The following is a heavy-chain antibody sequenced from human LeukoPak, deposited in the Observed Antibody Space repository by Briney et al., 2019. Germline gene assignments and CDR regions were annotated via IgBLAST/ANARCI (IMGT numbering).Heavy chain of an antibody. V-gene: IGHV3-7*01. CDR1: GFTFSSYW. Sequence: PGGSLRLSCVVSGFTFSSYWMSWVRQAPGKGLEWVANIKQDGTEKYYVDSVKGRFTISRDNAKNSLYLQMNSLRAEDTAVYYCAKGIRPSSVVAATPLDYWGQGTLVTVSS. CDR2: IKQDGTEK. D-gene: IGHD2-15*01. J-gene: IGHJ4*02. CDR3: AKGIRPSSVVAATPLDY.